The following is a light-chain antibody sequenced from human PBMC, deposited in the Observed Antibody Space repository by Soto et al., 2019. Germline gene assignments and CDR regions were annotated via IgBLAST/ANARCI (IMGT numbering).Light chain of an antibody. CDR3: GTWDNSLRGVV. Sequence: QSVLTQPPSVSAAPGQTVTISCSGSSSNIGSNYVSWYQQLPGTAPKLLIHDNNKRPSGIPDRFSGSKSGTSATLGITGLQTGDEADYYCGTWDNSLRGVVFGGGTKVTVL. V-gene: IGLV1-51*01. CDR1: SSNIGSNY. CDR2: DNN. J-gene: IGLJ2*01.